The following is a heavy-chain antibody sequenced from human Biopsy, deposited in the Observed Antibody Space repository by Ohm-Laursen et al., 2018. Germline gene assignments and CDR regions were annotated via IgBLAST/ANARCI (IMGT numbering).Heavy chain of an antibody. J-gene: IGHJ3*01. V-gene: IGHV3-48*03. CDR3: TCRYGDSPL. CDR1: GFTFSSHA. Sequence: SLRLSCTASGFTFSSHAMSWVRQAPGQGLEWLSYISRSGSIIDYADSVKGRFTISRDNAQNTLYLQMNSLRAEDTAIYYCTCRYGDSPLWGQGTMVTVSS. D-gene: IGHD4-17*01. CDR2: ISRSGSII.